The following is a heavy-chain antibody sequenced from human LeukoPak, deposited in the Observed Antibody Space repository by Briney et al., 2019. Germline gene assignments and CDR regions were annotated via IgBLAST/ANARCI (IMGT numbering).Heavy chain of an antibody. V-gene: IGHV1-2*02. J-gene: IGHJ4*02. CDR3: ARAFGGVPAGDDY. CDR2: INPNSGGT. CDR1: GYTFTGYY. D-gene: IGHD2-2*01. Sequence: GASVKVSCKASGYTFTGYYMHWVRQAPGQGLEWMGWINPNSGGTNYAQKFQGRVTMTRDTSISTAYMELSRLRSDDTAVYYCARAFGGVPAGDDYWGQGTLVTVSS.